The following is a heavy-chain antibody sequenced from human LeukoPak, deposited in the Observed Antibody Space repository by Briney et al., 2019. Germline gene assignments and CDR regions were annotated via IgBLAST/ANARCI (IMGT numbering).Heavy chain of an antibody. CDR2: IYSGGST. CDR1: GFTFSSYW. J-gene: IGHJ4*02. D-gene: IGHD3-10*01. Sequence: GGSLRLSCAASGFTFSSYWMSWVRQAPGKGLEWVSVIYSGGSTYYADSVKGRFTISRDNSKNTLYLQMNSLRAEDTAVYYCARGPYGSGRPPEKDWGQGTLVTVSS. CDR3: ARGPYGSGRPPEKD. V-gene: IGHV3-53*01.